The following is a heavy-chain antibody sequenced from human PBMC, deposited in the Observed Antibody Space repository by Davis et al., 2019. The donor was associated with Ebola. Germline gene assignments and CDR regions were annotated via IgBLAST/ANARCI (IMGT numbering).Heavy chain of an antibody. Sequence: PGGSLRLSCKDSGNSFTSHWIGWVRQMPGKGLEWMGIIYTGDSDTRYSPSFRGQVTISADKSIKTAYLQWSSLKASDTAMYYCARRDSITMVWGQGTLVTVSS. D-gene: IGHD3-10*01. J-gene: IGHJ4*02. V-gene: IGHV5-51*01. CDR1: GNSFTSHW. CDR2: IYTGDSDT. CDR3: ARRDSITMV.